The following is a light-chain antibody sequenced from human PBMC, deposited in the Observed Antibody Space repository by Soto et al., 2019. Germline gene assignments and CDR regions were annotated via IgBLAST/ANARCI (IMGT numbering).Light chain of an antibody. J-gene: IGLJ1*01. CDR1: SSDVGAYNY. Sequence: QSALTQPASVSGSPGQSITISCTGTSSDVGAYNYVSWYQQHPGKAPKLMIYEVINRPSGVSNRFSGSKSGNTASLTITGFQTGDEADYYCGSWDSSLSAYVFGTGTKVTVL. CDR3: GSWDSSLSAYV. CDR2: EVI. V-gene: IGLV2-14*01.